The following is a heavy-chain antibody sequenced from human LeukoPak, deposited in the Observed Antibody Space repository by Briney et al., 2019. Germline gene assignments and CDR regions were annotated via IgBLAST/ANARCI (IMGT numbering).Heavy chain of an antibody. J-gene: IGHJ4*02. CDR2: ISAYNGIT. CDR1: GYTFTSHG. V-gene: IGHV1-18*01. CDR3: ARDRLEYCGGDCYQTDY. Sequence: ASVKVSSKASGYTFTSHGIGWVRQAPGQGLEWMGWISAYNGITDYAQNLQGRVTMTTDTSTSTAYMELRSLRSEDTAVYYCARDRLEYCGGDCYQTDYWGQGTLVTVSS. D-gene: IGHD2-21*02.